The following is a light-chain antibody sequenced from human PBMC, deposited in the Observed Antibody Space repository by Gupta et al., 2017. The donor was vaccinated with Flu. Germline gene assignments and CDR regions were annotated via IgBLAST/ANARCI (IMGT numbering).Light chain of an antibody. J-gene: IGLJ1*01. CDR2: QDT. V-gene: IGLV3-1*01. Sequence: SYELTQPPSVSVYPGTTASIACSGDRLGDKYVSWYQQKPGHSPVVVIYQDTMRPSGIPERFSGSNSGNTATLTISVAHAMDEADYYCHAWDRTFYVFGAGTKVSVL. CDR3: HAWDRTFYV. CDR1: RLGDKY.